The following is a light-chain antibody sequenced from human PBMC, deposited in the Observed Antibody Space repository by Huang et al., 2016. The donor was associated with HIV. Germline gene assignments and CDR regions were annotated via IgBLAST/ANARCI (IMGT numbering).Light chain of an antibody. CDR3: QQYNDWPPIT. Sequence: EIVMTQSPDTLSVSPGQRVTLSCRASESISSSLAWYQQKPGQAPRLLIYDASTRATDIPARFSGSGSGTEFTLTISSLLSEDFAVYYCQQYNDWPPITFGQGTRLDMK. CDR2: DAS. V-gene: IGKV3-15*01. J-gene: IGKJ5*01. CDR1: ESISSS.